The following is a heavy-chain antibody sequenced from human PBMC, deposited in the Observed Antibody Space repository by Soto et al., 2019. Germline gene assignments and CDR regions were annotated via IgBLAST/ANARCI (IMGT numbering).Heavy chain of an antibody. CDR3: ARASLGYYDSSGYYPIDY. CDR2: IIPIFGTA. Sequence: QVQLVQSGAEVKKPGSSVKVSYKASGGTFSSYAISWVRQAPGQGLEWMGGIIPIFGTANYAQKFQGRVTITADESTSTAYMELSSLRSEDTAVYYCARASLGYYDSSGYYPIDYWGQGTLVTVSS. J-gene: IGHJ4*02. V-gene: IGHV1-69*01. D-gene: IGHD3-22*01. CDR1: GGTFSSYA.